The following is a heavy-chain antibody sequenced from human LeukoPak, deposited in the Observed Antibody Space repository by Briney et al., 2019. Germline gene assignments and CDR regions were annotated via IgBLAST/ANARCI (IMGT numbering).Heavy chain of an antibody. D-gene: IGHD3-22*01. V-gene: IGHV4-59*01. CDR1: GDSISGFY. CDR2: IYYTGSN. CDR3: ARIYYDSSGYLFYDY. J-gene: IGHJ4*02. Sequence: SETLSLTCSVSGDSISGFYWSWIRQPPGKGLEWVGHIYYTGSNYNRPSLKTRVTMSLDKSQNQLFFNLRSLTAPDTAVYYCARIYYDSSGYLFYDYWGQGTLVTVSS.